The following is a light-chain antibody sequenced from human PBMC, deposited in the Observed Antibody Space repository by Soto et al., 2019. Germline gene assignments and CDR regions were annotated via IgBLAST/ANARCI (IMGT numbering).Light chain of an antibody. V-gene: IGLV2-23*02. CDR2: EVS. CDR1: SSDVGRYNF. CDR3: CSYATSSTPNWV. J-gene: IGLJ3*02. Sequence: QSALTQPASVSGSPGQSITISCNGTSSDVGRYNFVSWYQQHPGKAPKLLIYEVSKRPSGVSNRFSGSKSGNTASLTISGLQAEDEADYYCCSYATSSTPNWVFGGGTKVTVL.